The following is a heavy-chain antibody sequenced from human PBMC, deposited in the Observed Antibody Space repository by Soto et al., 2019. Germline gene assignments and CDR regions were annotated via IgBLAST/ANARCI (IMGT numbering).Heavy chain of an antibody. D-gene: IGHD3-22*01. J-gene: IGHJ4*02. Sequence: GASVKVSCTASGGPYSKYSISWVRQAPGQGLEWMGRIIPIFDITNYAQKFQGRVTITADKSTSTVYMDLSSLRSEDTAVYYCARSLLGDYYDSDGLDNWGQGTLVTVSS. CDR2: IIPIFDIT. CDR1: GGPYSKYS. V-gene: IGHV1-69*02. CDR3: ARSLLGDYYDSDGLDN.